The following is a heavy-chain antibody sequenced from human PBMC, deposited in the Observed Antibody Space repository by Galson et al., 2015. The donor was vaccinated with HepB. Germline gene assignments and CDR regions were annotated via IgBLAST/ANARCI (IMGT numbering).Heavy chain of an antibody. Sequence: SLRLSCAASGFIFSSYAMSWVRQAPGKGLEWVSTISGSGSTTYYADSVKGRFSISRDNSKNTLYLQMNSLRAEDTALYYCAKAPDNIVIVPGAWGQGTLVTVSS. CDR3: AKAPDNIVIVPGA. J-gene: IGHJ5*02. CDR1: GFIFSSYA. CDR2: ISGSGSTT. V-gene: IGHV3-23*01. D-gene: IGHD2/OR15-2a*01.